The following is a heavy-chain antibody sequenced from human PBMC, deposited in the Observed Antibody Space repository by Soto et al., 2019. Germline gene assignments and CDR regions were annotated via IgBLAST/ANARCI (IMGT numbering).Heavy chain of an antibody. CDR2: IYPGDSDA. CDR3: ARLVNTEQDAFDI. CDR1: GYSFTSYW. Sequence: GESLKISCKGSGYSFTSYWIGWVRQMPGKGLEWMGIIYPGDSDARYSPSFQGQVTISADKSISTAYLQWSSLKASDTAMYYCARLVNTEQDAFDIWGQGTRVTV. D-gene: IGHD2-15*01. V-gene: IGHV5-51*01. J-gene: IGHJ3*02.